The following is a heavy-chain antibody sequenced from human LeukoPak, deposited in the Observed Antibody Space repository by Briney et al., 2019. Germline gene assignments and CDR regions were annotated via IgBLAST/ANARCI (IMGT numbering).Heavy chain of an antibody. J-gene: IGHJ4*02. CDR3: AKDQGAAGIIY. CDR1: GFTFKNYA. CDR2: ISNNAVSA. D-gene: IGHD1-1*01. V-gene: IGHV3-23*01. Sequence: GGSLRLSCAASGFTFKNYAMSWVRQAPGKGLEWISAISNNAVSAYYADSVKGRFTISRDNSKNTLYLQMNSLRAEDTAVYYCAKDQGAAGIIYWGQGTLVTVSS.